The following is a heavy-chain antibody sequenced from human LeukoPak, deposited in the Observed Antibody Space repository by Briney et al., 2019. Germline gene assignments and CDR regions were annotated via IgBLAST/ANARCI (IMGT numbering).Heavy chain of an antibody. CDR2: IRYDGSNK. V-gene: IGHV3-30*02. CDR1: GFTFSSYG. CDR3: AKDRCSSTSCHFDY. D-gene: IGHD2-2*01. J-gene: IGHJ4*02. Sequence: GWSLRLSCAASGFTFSSYGMHWVRQAPGKGLEWVAFIRYDGSNKYYADSVKGRFTISRDNSKNTLYLQMNSLRAEDTAVYYCAKDRCSSTSCHFDYWGQGTLVTVSS.